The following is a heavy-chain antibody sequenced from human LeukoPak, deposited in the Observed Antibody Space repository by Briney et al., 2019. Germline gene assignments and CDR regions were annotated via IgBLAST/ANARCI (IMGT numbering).Heavy chain of an antibody. Sequence: SQTLSLTCTVSGGSISSGGYYWSWIRQPPGKGLEWIGYIYHSGSTYYNPSLKSRVTISVDRSKNQFSLKLSSVTAADTAVYYCARSAPKDVYCGGDCYHWYFDLWGRGTLVTISS. CDR1: GGSISSGGYY. V-gene: IGHV4-30-2*01. J-gene: IGHJ2*01. CDR2: IYHSGST. D-gene: IGHD2-21*01. CDR3: ARSAPKDVYCGGDCYHWYFDL.